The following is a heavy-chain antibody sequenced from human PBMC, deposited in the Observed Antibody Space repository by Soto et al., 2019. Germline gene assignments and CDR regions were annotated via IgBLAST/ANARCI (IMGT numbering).Heavy chain of an antibody. CDR3: GKYNYYDSGGSRGHKSFDY. CDR2: IDGRVETT. Sequence: GGSLRLSSAASGFTFDNYAMTWVRQAPWKGLEWVSSIDGRVETTYYADSVKGRFTVSRDASKSTLYLKMNSMRVEDTAIYYCGKYNYYDSGGSRGHKSFDYCGQGTLVTVSP. CDR1: GFTFDNYA. D-gene: IGHD3-10*01. J-gene: IGHJ4*01. V-gene: IGHV3-23*01.